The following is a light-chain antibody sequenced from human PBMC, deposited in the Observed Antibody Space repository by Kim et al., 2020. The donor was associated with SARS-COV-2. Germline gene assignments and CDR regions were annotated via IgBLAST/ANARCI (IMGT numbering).Light chain of an antibody. V-gene: IGKV3-15*01. J-gene: IGKJ5*01. CDR2: GAS. CDR3: QYYHNSPIT. CDR1: QSVGGN. Sequence: EIVMTQSPDTLSVSPGGRATLSCRASQSVGGNLAWYQHKPGHAPRLLIYGASTRVTGIPARFSGGGSGTEFTLTISILQSEDFVIYYCQYYHNSPITFGQRTRLEIK.